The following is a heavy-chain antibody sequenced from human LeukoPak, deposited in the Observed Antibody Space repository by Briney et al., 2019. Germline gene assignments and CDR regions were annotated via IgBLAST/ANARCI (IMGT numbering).Heavy chain of an antibody. CDR3: VELGITMIGGV. D-gene: IGHD3-10*02. Sequence: GGSLRLSCAASGFTFSSYEMNWVRQAPGKGLEWGSYISSSGSTIYYADSVKGRFTISRDNAKNSLYLQMNSLRAEDTAVYYCVELGITMIGGVWGKGTTVTISS. J-gene: IGHJ6*04. V-gene: IGHV3-48*03. CDR1: GFTFSSYE. CDR2: ISSSGSTI.